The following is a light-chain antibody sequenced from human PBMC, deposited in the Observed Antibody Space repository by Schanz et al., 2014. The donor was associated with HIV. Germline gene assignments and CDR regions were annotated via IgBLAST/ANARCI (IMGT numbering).Light chain of an antibody. CDR3: QHYGSS. CDR2: GAS. CDR1: QSVKSNF. Sequence: EIVLTQSPGTLSLSPGERGTLSCRASQSVKSNFIGWYQQKPGQAPRLLISGASTRATGIPDRFSGSGSGTEFTLTISRLEPEDFAVYYCQHYGSSFGPGTKVDIK. V-gene: IGKV3-20*01. J-gene: IGKJ3*01.